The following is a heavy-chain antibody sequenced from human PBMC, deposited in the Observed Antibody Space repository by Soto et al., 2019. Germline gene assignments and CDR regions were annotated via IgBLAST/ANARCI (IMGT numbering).Heavy chain of an antibody. CDR3: AREGVSGYYYDY. D-gene: IGHD3-22*01. Sequence: GGSLRLSCAASGFTFSSYSMNWVRQAPGKGLEWVSSISSSSYIYYADSVKGRFTISRDNAKNSLYLQMNSLRAEDTAVYYCAREGVSGYYYDYWGQGTLVTVSS. V-gene: IGHV3-21*01. CDR2: ISSSSYI. J-gene: IGHJ4*02. CDR1: GFTFSSYS.